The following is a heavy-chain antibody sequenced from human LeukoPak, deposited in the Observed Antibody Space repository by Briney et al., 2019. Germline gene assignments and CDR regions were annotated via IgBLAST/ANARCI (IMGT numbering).Heavy chain of an antibody. CDR2: ISYDGSNK. V-gene: IGHV3-30-3*01. Sequence: GGSLRLSCAASGFTFSSYAMHWVRQAPGKGLEWVAVISYDGSNKYYADSVKGRFTISRDNSKNTLYLQMNSLRAEDTAVYYCASFAVPWGQGTLVTVSS. J-gene: IGHJ5*02. CDR3: ASFAVP. CDR1: GFTFSSYA.